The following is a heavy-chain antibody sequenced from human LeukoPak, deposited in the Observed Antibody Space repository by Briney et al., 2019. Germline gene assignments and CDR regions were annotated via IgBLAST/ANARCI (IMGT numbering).Heavy chain of an antibody. Sequence: GGSLRPSCAASGFTFSRYWMTWVRQAPGKGLEWVANIKEDGSEKYYVGSVKGRFTISRDNAKNSLYLQMNSLRAEDTAVYYCARPAGWGSLDYWGQGTLVTVSS. CDR2: IKEDGSEK. V-gene: IGHV3-7*01. CDR1: GFTFSRYW. CDR3: ARPAGWGSLDY. J-gene: IGHJ4*02. D-gene: IGHD7-27*01.